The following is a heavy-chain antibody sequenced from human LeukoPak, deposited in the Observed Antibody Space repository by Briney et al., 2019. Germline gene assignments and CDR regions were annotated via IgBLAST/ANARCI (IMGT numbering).Heavy chain of an antibody. CDR2: ISPYNHNT. J-gene: IGHJ4*02. CDR1: GYTFTSYG. CDR3: ARVLRYFDWSDY. D-gene: IGHD3-9*01. Sequence: ASVKVSCKASGYTFTSYGISWVRQAPGQGLEWMGWISPYNHNTKYAQKVQGRVTMTTDTSTSTAYMDLRSLRSDDTAVYYCARVLRYFDWSDYWGQGTLVTVPS. V-gene: IGHV1-18*04.